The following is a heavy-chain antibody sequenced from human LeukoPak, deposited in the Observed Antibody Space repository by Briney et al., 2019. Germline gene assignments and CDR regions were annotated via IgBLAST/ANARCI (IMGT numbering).Heavy chain of an antibody. CDR3: ARDFVRYFDLHAFDI. D-gene: IGHD3-9*01. CDR2: INPSGGST. Sequence: ASVKVSCKASGYTFTSYYMHWVRQAPGQGLEWMGVINPSGGSTSYAQKFQGRVTMTRDTPTSTVYMELSSLRSEDTAVYYCARDFVRYFDLHAFDIWGQGTMVTVSS. CDR1: GYTFTSYY. V-gene: IGHV1-46*01. J-gene: IGHJ3*02.